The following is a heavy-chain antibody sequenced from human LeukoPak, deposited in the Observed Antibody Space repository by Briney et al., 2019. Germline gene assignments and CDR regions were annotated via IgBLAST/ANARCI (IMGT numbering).Heavy chain of an antibody. J-gene: IGHJ4*02. CDR1: GFTFSSYS. Sequence: GGSLRLSCAASGFTFSSYSMTWVRQAPGKGLEWVSSISSSSSYIYYADSVKGRFTISRDNAKNSLYLQMNSLRAEDTAVYYCARDSGPTRNFDYWGQGTLVTVSS. V-gene: IGHV3-21*01. CDR2: ISSSSSYI. CDR3: ARDSGPTRNFDY.